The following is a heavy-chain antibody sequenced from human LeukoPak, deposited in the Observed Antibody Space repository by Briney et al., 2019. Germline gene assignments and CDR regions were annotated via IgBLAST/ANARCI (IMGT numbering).Heavy chain of an antibody. CDR1: GFTFRSDW. V-gene: IGHV3-21*01. CDR3: ARDRWHSSGWYTGESDY. CDR2: ISSSSSYI. D-gene: IGHD6-19*01. J-gene: IGHJ4*02. Sequence: PGGSLRLSCAASGFTFRSDWMSWVRQAPGKGLEWVSSISSSSSYIYYADSVKGRFTISRDNAKNSLYLQMNSLRAEDTAVYYCARDRWHSSGWYTGESDYWGQGTLVTVSS.